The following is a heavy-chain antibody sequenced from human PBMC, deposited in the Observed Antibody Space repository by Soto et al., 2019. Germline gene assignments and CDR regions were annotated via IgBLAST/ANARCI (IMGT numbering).Heavy chain of an antibody. J-gene: IGHJ4*02. Sequence: QVHLVESGGGVVQPGTSLRLSCAASGFIFSAFGMHWVRQTPGRGLEWVADISDDGSEENYADSVKGRFTISRDNSNNALYLEMGSLRAEDTAVYYCARQSDGWEHYYFVYWGQGTLLTVSS. CDR3: ARQSDGWEHYYFVY. V-gene: IGHV3-30*03. D-gene: IGHD1-26*01. CDR1: GFIFSAFG. CDR2: ISDDGSEE.